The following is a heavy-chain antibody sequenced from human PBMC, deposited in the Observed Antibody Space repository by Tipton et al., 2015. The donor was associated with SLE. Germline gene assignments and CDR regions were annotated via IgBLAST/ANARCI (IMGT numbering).Heavy chain of an antibody. Sequence: SLRLSCTAPGFTFGDYAMSWVRQAPGKGLEWVSTISGSGTSTYYADSVKGRFTISRDNSKNTLYLQMNSLRAEDTAVYYCARGQTYYDFWSGYYPYYYYYMDVWGKGTTVTVSS. CDR2: ISGSGTST. D-gene: IGHD3-3*01. V-gene: IGHV3-23*01. CDR1: GFTFGDYA. J-gene: IGHJ6*03. CDR3: ARGQTYYDFWSGYYPYYYYYMDV.